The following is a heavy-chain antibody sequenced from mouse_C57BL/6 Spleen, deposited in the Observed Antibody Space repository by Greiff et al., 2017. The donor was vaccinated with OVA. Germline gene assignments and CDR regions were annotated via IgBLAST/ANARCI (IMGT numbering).Heavy chain of an antibody. CDR1: GYSFTGYY. V-gene: IGHV1-42*01. CDR2: INPSTGGT. D-gene: IGHD4-1*01. Sequence: VQLKQSGPELVKPGASVKISCKASGYSFTGYYMNWVKQSPEKSLEWIGEINPSTGGTTYNQKFKAKATLTVDKSSSTAYMQLKSLTSEDSAVYYCARDLGEEWLAYWGQGTLVTVSA. CDR3: ARDLGEEWLAY. J-gene: IGHJ3*01.